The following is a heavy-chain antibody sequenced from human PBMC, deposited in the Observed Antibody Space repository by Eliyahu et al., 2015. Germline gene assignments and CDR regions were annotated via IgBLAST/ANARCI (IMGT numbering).Heavy chain of an antibody. D-gene: IGHD1-26*01. CDR3: ARDRGSRAPWFFDL. CDR1: GYTFISYG. CDR2: ISGYNGNR. V-gene: IGHV1-18*04. J-gene: IGHJ2*01. Sequence: QVQLVQSGAEVKKPGASVKVSCKVSGYTFISYGISWVRQAPGQGLEWMGWISGYNGNRNFAQKFQGRVTMTTDTSTSTVHMELRSLRSDDTAVYYCARDRGSRAPWFFDLWGRGTLVTVSS.